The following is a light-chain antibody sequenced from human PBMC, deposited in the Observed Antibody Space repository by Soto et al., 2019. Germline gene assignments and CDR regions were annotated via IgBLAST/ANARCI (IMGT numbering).Light chain of an antibody. J-gene: IGKJ2*01. Sequence: DIEMTQSPSTLSSSLGDRATISCRASQSISRWLVGYQQQQANAPKVLIYDASSIKSGGPSRFSGGGAGAAFSPPTSSLQPDDVATDYCQQYNSYSPYTFGQGTKLEIK. CDR1: QSISRW. CDR2: DAS. V-gene: IGKV1-5*01. CDR3: QQYNSYSPYT.